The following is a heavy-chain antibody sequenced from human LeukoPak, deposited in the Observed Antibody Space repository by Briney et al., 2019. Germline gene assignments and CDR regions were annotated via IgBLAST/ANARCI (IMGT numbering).Heavy chain of an antibody. CDR1: GGSFSGYY. Sequence: SETLSLTCAVCGGSFSGYYWSWIRQPPGKGLEWIGEINHSGSTNYNPSLKSRVTISVDTSKNQFSLKLSSVTAADTAVYYCARGVLKRTRTNRIAPRHNWFDPWGQGTLVTVSS. CDR3: ARGVLKRTRTNRIAPRHNWFDP. V-gene: IGHV4-34*01. D-gene: IGHD6-13*01. J-gene: IGHJ5*02. CDR2: INHSGST.